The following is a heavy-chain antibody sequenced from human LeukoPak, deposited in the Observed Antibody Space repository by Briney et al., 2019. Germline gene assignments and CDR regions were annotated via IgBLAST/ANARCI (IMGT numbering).Heavy chain of an antibody. V-gene: IGHV1-18*01. J-gene: IGHJ4*02. D-gene: IGHD4-23*01. CDR1: GYTFTTFG. Sequence: ASVKVSCKASGYTFTTFGITWVRQAPGQGLERMGWISTYNGNTNYAQNLQGRLTMTEDTSTNTAYMELTSLRSEDTAVYYCAADGGGLSSVVTPRSSPFDYWGQGTLVTVSS. CDR2: ISTYNGNT. CDR3: AADGGGLSSVVTPRSSPFDY.